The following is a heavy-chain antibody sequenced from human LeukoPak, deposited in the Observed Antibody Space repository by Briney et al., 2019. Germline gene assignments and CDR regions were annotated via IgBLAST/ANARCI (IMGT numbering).Heavy chain of an antibody. CDR2: IYYSGST. CDR1: GGSISSYY. CDR3: ARNYYYDSSGFPFDY. Sequence: SETLSLTCTVSGGSISSYYWSWIRQPPGKGLEWIGYIYYSGSTNYNPSLKSRVTISVDTSKNQFSLKLSSVTAADTAVYYCARNYYYDSSGFPFDYWGQGTLVTVSS. J-gene: IGHJ4*02. D-gene: IGHD3-22*01. V-gene: IGHV4-59*08.